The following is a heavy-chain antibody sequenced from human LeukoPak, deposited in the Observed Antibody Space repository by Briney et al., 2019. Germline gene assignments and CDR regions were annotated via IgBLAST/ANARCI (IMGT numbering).Heavy chain of an antibody. V-gene: IGHV4-39*01. J-gene: IGHJ4*02. CDR1: GGSISSSDYY. Sequence: ASETLSLTRTVSGGSISSSDYYWGWIRQPPEKGLEWIGAISSSGSTYYNPSLKSRVTISVDSSKNQFSLKLSSVTAADTAVYYCARRTSNPVGAIDYWGQGTLVTVSS. CDR2: ISSSGST. CDR3: ARRTSNPVGAIDY. D-gene: IGHD1-26*01.